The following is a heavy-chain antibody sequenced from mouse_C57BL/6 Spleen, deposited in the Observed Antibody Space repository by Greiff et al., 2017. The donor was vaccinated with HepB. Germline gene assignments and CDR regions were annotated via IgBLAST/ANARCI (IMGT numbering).Heavy chain of an antibody. CDR1: GYTFTSYW. V-gene: IGHV1-64*01. CDR2: IHPNSGST. CDR3: RYGNYVYYAMEY. D-gene: IGHD2-1*01. Sequence: QVQLQQPGAELVKPGASVKLSCKASGYTFTSYWMHWVKQRPGQGLEWIGMIHPNSGSTNYNEKFKSKATLTVDKSSSTAYMQRSSLTSEDSAVYYCRYGNYVYYAMEYWGQGTSVTVSS. J-gene: IGHJ4*01.